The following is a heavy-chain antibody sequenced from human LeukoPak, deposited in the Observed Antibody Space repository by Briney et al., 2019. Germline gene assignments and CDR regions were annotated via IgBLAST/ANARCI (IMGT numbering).Heavy chain of an antibody. J-gene: IGHJ4*02. V-gene: IGHV3-23*01. CDR3: AKHAVAYCIRGICYERGYYFDS. Sequence: GGSLRLSCAASGFTFSNYAMSWVRQAPGKGLELVSGISGCDSTYYADSVKGRFTISRDKSKTTLFLQMNTLRAEDTAVYYCAKHAVAYCIRGICYERGYYFDSWGRGTLVTVSS. D-gene: IGHD2-8*02. CDR2: ISGCDST. CDR1: GFTFSNYA.